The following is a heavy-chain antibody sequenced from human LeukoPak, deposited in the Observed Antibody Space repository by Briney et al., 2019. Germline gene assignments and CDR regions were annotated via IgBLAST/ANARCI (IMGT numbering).Heavy chain of an antibody. Sequence: SETLSLTCTVSGGSISSSSYYWGWIRQPPGKGLEWIGSIYYSGSTYYNPSLKSRVTISVDTSKNQFSLKLSSVTAADTAVYYCASHLGYYDSSGYLNWFDPWGQGTLVTVSS. J-gene: IGHJ5*02. CDR2: IYYSGST. CDR3: ASHLGYYDSSGYLNWFDP. D-gene: IGHD3-22*01. CDR1: GGSISSSSYY. V-gene: IGHV4-39*01.